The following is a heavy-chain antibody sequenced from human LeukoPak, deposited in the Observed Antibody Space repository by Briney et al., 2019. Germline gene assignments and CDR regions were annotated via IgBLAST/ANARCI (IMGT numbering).Heavy chain of an antibody. J-gene: IGHJ4*02. D-gene: IGHD6-19*01. CDR2: IYYSGST. Sequence: SETLSLTCTVSGGSISSYYWSWIRQPPGKGLEWIGYIYYSGSTNYNPSLKSRVTISVDTSKNQFSLKLSSVTAADTAVYYCARVDIAVAGTFFDYWGQGTLVTVSS. CDR1: GGSISSYY. CDR3: ARVDIAVAGTFFDY. V-gene: IGHV4-59*01.